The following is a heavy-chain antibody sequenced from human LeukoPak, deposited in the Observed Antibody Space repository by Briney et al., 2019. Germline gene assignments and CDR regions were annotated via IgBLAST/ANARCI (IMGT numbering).Heavy chain of an antibody. D-gene: IGHD6-13*01. J-gene: IGHJ4*02. CDR3: ARDGLVGAADY. CDR1: EFTFSGYW. CDR2: INQDGSEK. V-gene: IGHV3-7*01. Sequence: GGSLRPSCAASEFTFSGYWMNWVRQAPGKGPEWVANINQDGSEKHYVDSVKGRFTISRDNAKNSLFLQMNSLRVEDTAVFYCARDGLVGAADYWGQGTLVTVSS.